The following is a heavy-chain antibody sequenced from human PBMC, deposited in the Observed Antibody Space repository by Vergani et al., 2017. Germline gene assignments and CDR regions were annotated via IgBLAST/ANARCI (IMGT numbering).Heavy chain of an antibody. V-gene: IGHV4-38-2*01. D-gene: IGHD3-9*01. CDR1: NSSINSNYY. Sequence: QVQLQESGPGLVQPAETLSLTCVVSNSSINSNYYWGWIRQSPGKRLEWIGSVSHSGSTFSNPSLKSRVTISVHKSKKLISLILNSVTAADTAVYYCVRDAINYDVLTGYYIGLDSWGQGTLVTVSS. CDR2: VSHSGST. CDR3: VRDAINYDVLTGYYIGLDS. J-gene: IGHJ4*02.